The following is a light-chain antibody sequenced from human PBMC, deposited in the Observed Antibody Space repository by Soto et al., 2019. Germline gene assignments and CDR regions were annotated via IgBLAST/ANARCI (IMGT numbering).Light chain of an antibody. J-gene: IGKJ1*01. Sequence: EIVMMQSPATLSVSPGESVTLSCRASQLFSSNLAWYQQKPGQAPRLLIYGASTRDTGIPARFSGSGSGTEFTLTISSLQSEDFAVDYCQQYNNWPPSWTFGQGTKGDIK. CDR1: QLFSSN. CDR3: QQYNNWPPSWT. V-gene: IGKV3-15*01. CDR2: GAS.